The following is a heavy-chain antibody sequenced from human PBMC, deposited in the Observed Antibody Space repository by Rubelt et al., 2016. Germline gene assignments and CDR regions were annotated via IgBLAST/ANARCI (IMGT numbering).Heavy chain of an antibody. Sequence: QVQLVQSGAEVKKPGSSVMVSCKASGGTFRSYAISWVRQAPGQGLEWMGGIIPLFGTATYAQKFQGRVTIIADESTSTSYMELSSLRSEDTAVYCCARRQQLGPFDYWGQGTLVTVSS. CDR2: IIPLFGTA. CDR3: ARRQQLGPFDY. V-gene: IGHV1-69*01. CDR1: GGTFRSYA. J-gene: IGHJ4*02. D-gene: IGHD6-13*01.